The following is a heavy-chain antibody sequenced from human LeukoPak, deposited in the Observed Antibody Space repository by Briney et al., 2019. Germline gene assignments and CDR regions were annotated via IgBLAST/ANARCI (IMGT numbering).Heavy chain of an antibody. J-gene: IGHJ4*02. V-gene: IGHV3-20*04. Sequence: GGSLRLSCAASGFTFDDFGMSWVRQAPGRGLEWVSHINWNGGSRLYADSVKGRFTISRDSAKNSLYLQTDSLRAEDTALYYCARDGPGGGSYYSDYWGQGSLVTVSS. CDR2: INWNGGSR. CDR1: GFTFDDFG. CDR3: ARDGPGGGSYYSDY. D-gene: IGHD1-26*01.